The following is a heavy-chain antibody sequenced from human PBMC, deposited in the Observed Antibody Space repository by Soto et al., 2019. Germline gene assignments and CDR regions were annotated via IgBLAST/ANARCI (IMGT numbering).Heavy chain of an antibody. CDR1: GGSISSGGYY. J-gene: IGHJ5*02. Sequence: SETLSLTCTVSGGSISSGGYYWSWIRQHPWKGLEWIGYIYYSGSTYYNPSLKSRVTISVDTSKNQFSLKLSSVTAADTAVYYCARDRVREHWFDPWGQGXLVTVYS. D-gene: IGHD6-13*01. CDR2: IYYSGST. V-gene: IGHV4-31*03. CDR3: ARDRVREHWFDP.